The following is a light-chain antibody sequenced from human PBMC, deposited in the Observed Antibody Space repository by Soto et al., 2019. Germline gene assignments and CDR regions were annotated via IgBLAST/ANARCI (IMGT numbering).Light chain of an antibody. CDR3: HQRDSTPGT. V-gene: IGKV3D-15*02. CDR1: QSVSSY. J-gene: IGKJ1*01. Sequence: EIGMTRSQAPLTESPSEGATLXWRASQSVSSYLAWYQQKPGQAPRLLIYGASTWPSGIPSRFSGSGSGTDFTLTISSLEPDDFATYHCHQRDSTPGTFGQGTKVDIK. CDR2: GAS.